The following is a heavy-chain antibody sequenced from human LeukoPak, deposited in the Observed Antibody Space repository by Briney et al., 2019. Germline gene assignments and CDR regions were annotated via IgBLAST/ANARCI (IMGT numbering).Heavy chain of an antibody. CDR1: GGSFSGYY. CDR2: IYTSGST. D-gene: IGHD3-10*01. V-gene: IGHV4-4*07. J-gene: IGHJ4*02. CDR3: ARDRPALLWFGEGLDY. Sequence: SETLSLTCAVYGGSFSGYYWSWIRQPAGKGLEWIGRIYTSGSTNYNPSLKSRVTMSVDTSKNQFSLKLSSVTAADTAVYYCARDRPALLWFGEGLDYWGQGTLVTVSS.